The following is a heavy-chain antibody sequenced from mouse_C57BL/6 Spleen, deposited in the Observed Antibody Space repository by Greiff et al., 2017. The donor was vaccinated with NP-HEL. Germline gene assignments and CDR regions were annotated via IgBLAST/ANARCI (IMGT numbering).Heavy chain of an antibody. V-gene: IGHV1-69*01. J-gene: IGHJ3*01. CDR3: ARFETAQGHGFAY. D-gene: IGHD3-2*02. Sequence: QVQLQQPGAELVMPGASVKLSCKASGYTFTSYWMHWVKQRPGQGLEWIGEIDPSDSYTNYNQKFKGKSTLTVDKSSSTAYMQLSSLTSEDSAVYYCARFETAQGHGFAYWGQGTLVTVSA. CDR1: GYTFTSYW. CDR2: IDPSDSYT.